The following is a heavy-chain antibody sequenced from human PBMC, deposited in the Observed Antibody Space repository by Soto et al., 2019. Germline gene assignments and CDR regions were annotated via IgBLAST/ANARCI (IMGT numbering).Heavy chain of an antibody. CDR3: ARPPFPGAGFTTQPFDP. J-gene: IGHJ5*02. CDR1: GFTFSSYW. D-gene: IGHD3-10*01. Sequence: PGGSLRLSCAASGFTFSSYWMSWVRQAPGKGLEWVANIKQDGSEKYYVDSVKGRFTMSRDNAKNSLYLQMNSLRAEDKAVCYGARPPFPGAGFTTQPFDPWGQGTLVTVCS. V-gene: IGHV3-7*05. CDR2: IKQDGSEK.